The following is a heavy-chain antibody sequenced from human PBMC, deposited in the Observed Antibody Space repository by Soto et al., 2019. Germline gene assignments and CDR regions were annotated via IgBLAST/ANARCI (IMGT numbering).Heavy chain of an antibody. Sequence: QVQLQESGPGLVKPSETLSLTCNVSGGSISSYYWSWIRQPPGKGLEWIGYIYYSGSTNYNPSLKSRVTISVDTSKNQFSLKLSSVTAADTAVYYCARGIAAAGNDYWGQGTLVTVSS. J-gene: IGHJ4*02. CDR1: GGSISSYY. D-gene: IGHD6-13*01. CDR2: IYYSGST. CDR3: ARGIAAAGNDY. V-gene: IGHV4-59*01.